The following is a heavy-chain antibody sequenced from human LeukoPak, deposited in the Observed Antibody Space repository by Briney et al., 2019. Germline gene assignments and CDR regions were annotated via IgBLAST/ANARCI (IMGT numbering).Heavy chain of an antibody. CDR3: GRYKSTLGPFDF. Sequence: SETLSLTCTVSGGSISSYYWGWVRQPLGKGLGWIGAIYHSGTTYYNPSLKNRLTFSVDTSNNQFSVRLRSVTAADTAIYYCGRYKSTLGPFDFWGQGTLVTVSS. CDR2: IYHSGTT. J-gene: IGHJ4*02. D-gene: IGHD2/OR15-2a*01. V-gene: IGHV4-59*04. CDR1: GGSISSYY.